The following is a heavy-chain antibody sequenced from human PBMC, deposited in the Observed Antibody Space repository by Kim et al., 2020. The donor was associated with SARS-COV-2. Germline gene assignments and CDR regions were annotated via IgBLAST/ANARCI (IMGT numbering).Heavy chain of an antibody. V-gene: IGHV3-30*18. D-gene: IGHD6-19*01. J-gene: IGHJ5*02. CDR3: AKWGQGLVRWDWVYP. CDR1: GFTFSSYG. CDR2: ISYDGSNK. Sequence: GGSLRLSCAASGFTFSSYGMHWVRQAPGKGLEWVAVISYDGSNKYYADSVKGRFTISRDNSKNTLYLQMNSLRAEDTAVYYCAKWGQGLVRWDWVYPWG.